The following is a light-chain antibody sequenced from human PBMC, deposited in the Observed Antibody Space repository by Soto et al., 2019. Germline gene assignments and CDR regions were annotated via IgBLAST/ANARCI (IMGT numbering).Light chain of an antibody. V-gene: IGKV3-20*01. CDR1: QSIGSNY. J-gene: IGKJ2*01. CDR3: QYDGSSLQYT. Sequence: EIVLTQSPGTLSLSQGERATLSCRASQSIGSNYLAWYQQKPGQAPRLLIYGASSRATGIPDRFSGSGSGTDFTLTISRLEPEDFAVYYCQYDGSSLQYTFGQGTKLDIK. CDR2: GAS.